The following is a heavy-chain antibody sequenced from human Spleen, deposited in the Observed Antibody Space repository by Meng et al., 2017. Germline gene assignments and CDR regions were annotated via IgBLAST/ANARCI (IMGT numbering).Heavy chain of an antibody. J-gene: IGHJ4*02. CDR2: INHSGCT. Sequence: VQPQQWRCGLGMASTTLPPSCTVHVGSCSGYCWSLIRQPPGKGLERIGEINHSGCTNYNTSLERRATISVDTSQNNLSPKLSSVTAADSAVYYCARGPTTIAHDFDYWGQRTLVTVSS. V-gene: IGHV4-34*01. CDR3: ARGPTTIAHDFDY. CDR1: VGSCSGYC. D-gene: IGHD4-11*01.